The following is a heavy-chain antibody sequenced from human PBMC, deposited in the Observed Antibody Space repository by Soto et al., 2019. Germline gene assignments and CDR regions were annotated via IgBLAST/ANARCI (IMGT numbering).Heavy chain of an antibody. CDR1: GYTLSDLY. J-gene: IGHJ4*02. Sequence: APVEGSRKASGYTLSDLYINWGRQATGQGLEWLGWVSPKRGSTGYAQQFQGRVTMTTNTSITTAFMELHSLTSEDTAVYYCARGIDAGVDYWGQGTPVTVSS. V-gene: IGHV1-8*01. CDR2: VSPKRGST. D-gene: IGHD1-26*01. CDR3: ARGIDAGVDY.